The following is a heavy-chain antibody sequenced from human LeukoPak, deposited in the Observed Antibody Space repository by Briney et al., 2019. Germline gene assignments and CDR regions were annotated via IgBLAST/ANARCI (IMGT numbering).Heavy chain of an antibody. J-gene: IGHJ4*02. CDR2: IRYDGSNK. CDR1: GFTFSSYG. D-gene: IGHD3-10*01. Sequence: GGSLRLSCGASGFTFSSYGMHWVRQAPGKGLEWVAFIRYDGSNKYYADSVKGRFTISRDNAKNSLYLQMNSLRAEDTAVYYCARAGFTFSDYFGSFFDYWGQGTLVTVSS. V-gene: IGHV3-30*02. CDR3: ARAGFTFSDYFGSFFDY.